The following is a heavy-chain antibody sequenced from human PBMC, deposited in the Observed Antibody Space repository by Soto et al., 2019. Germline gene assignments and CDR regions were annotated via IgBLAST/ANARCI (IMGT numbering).Heavy chain of an antibody. V-gene: IGHV3-9*01. Sequence: EVQLVESGGGLVQRARSLGLSCAASGLSFDDYAMHWVRQVPGKGVEWVSGISWNGGSIGYSDSVKGRFSISRDNAKNSLYLQMNSLRVEDTALYDCSKSMGGTANGMGVWGQGTTVTVSS. CDR3: SKSMGGTANGMGV. J-gene: IGHJ6*02. CDR1: GLSFDDYA. CDR2: ISWNGGSI. D-gene: IGHD2-21*02.